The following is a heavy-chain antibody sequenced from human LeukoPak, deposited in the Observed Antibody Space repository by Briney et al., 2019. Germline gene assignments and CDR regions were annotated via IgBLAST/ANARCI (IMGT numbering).Heavy chain of an antibody. Sequence: GGSLRLSCAASGFTVSSNYMSWVRQAPGKGLEWVSSISSSSSYIYYADSVKGRFTISRDNAKNSLYLQMNSLRAEDTAVYYCARDTVTTAFDIWGQGTMVTVSS. CDR1: GFTVSSNY. CDR2: ISSSSSYI. D-gene: IGHD4-17*01. CDR3: ARDTVTTAFDI. J-gene: IGHJ3*02. V-gene: IGHV3-21*01.